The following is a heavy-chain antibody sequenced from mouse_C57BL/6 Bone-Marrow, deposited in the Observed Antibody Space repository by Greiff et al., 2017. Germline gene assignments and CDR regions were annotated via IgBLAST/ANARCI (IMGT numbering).Heavy chain of an antibody. Sequence: EVQLQQSGAELVRPGASVKLSCTASGFNIKDDYMHWVKQRPEQGLEWIGWIDPENGDTEYAAKFQGKATIPADTSSNTAYLQLSSLQSEDTAVYYCTISGSSPFAYWGQGTLVTVSA. CDR2: IDPENGDT. CDR1: GFNIKDDY. J-gene: IGHJ3*01. CDR3: TISGSSPFAY. V-gene: IGHV14-4*01. D-gene: IGHD1-1*01.